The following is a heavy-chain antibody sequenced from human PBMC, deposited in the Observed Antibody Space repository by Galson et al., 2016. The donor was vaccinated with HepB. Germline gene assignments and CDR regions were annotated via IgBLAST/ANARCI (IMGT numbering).Heavy chain of an antibody. CDR3: AASPRGWLQHDF. CDR2: INADGRTT. Sequence: SLRLSCAASGFTFSSYVMHWVRQPPGKGPVWVSRINADGRTTFDADSVKGRFTISRDNAKNTLYLQMNSLRVEETAVYYCAASPRGWLQHDFWGQGTLVTVAS. V-gene: IGHV3-74*01. CDR1: GFTFSSYV. D-gene: IGHD5-24*01. J-gene: IGHJ4*02.